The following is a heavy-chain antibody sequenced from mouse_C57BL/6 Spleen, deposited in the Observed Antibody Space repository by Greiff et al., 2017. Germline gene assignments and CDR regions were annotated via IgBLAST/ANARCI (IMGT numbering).Heavy chain of an antibody. V-gene: IGHV5-2*01. D-gene: IGHD2-1*01. CDR2: INSDGGST. CDR3: ARHGNYEVGYAMDY. Sequence: EVKVVESGGGLVQPGESLKLSCESNEYEFPSHDMSWVRKTPEKRLELVAAINSDGGSTYYPDTMERRFIISRDNTKKTLYLQMSSLRSEDTALYYCARHGNYEVGYAMDYWGQGTSVTVSS. J-gene: IGHJ4*01. CDR1: EYEFPSHD.